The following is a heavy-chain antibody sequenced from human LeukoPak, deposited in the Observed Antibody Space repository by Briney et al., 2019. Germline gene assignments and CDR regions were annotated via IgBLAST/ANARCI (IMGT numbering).Heavy chain of an antibody. CDR2: IYYSGST. D-gene: IGHD2-15*01. V-gene: IGHV4-31*03. CDR3: ARYCSGGSCYSGGVDY. CDR1: GGSISSGGYY. Sequence: SETLSLTCTVSGGSISSGGYYWSWIRQHPGKGLEWIGYIYYSGSTYYNPSLKSRVTISVDTSKNEFSLKLSSVPAADTVVYYCARYCSGGSCYSGGVDYWGEGTLVTVSS. J-gene: IGHJ4*02.